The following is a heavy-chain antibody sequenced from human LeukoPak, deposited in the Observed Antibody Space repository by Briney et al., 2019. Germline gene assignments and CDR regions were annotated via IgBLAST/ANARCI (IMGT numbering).Heavy chain of an antibody. V-gene: IGHV3-23*01. CDR2: ISGGGYTT. CDR3: AKDLGPSHTNYFDY. Sequence: PGGSPRLSCAASGFTFSSYAMSWVRQAPGKGLEWVSAISGGGYTTYYAGSVKGRFTISRDNSKNTLYLQMNSLRAEDTAVYYCAKDLGPSHTNYFDYWGQGTLVTVSS. D-gene: IGHD3-16*01. CDR1: GFTFSSYA. J-gene: IGHJ4*02.